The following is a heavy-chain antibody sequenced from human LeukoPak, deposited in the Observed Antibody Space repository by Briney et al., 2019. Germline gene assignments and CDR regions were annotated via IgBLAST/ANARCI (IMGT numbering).Heavy chain of an antibody. V-gene: IGHV3-21*01. Sequence: GGSLRLSCAASGFTFSRCSMNWVRRAPGKGLEWVSSITSSSSYKYYADSVKGRFTISRDNAKNSLYLQMNSLRAEDTAVYYCASLMAYSSSRDYWGQGTLVTVSS. CDR1: GFTFSRCS. J-gene: IGHJ4*02. CDR3: ASLMAYSSSRDY. CDR2: ITSSSSYK. D-gene: IGHD6-13*01.